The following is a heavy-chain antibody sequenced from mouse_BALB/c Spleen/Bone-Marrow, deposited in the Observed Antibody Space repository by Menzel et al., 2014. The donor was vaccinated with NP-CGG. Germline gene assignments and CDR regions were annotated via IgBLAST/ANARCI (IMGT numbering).Heavy chain of an antibody. J-gene: IGHJ2*01. CDR2: IYPGNSDT. V-gene: IGHV1-5*01. CDR1: DYTFSSFW. Sequence: VQLKQSGTVLARPGASARMSCKASDYTFSSFWMHWTRRRPGQGLEWIGAIYPGNSDTRYNQKFKGKARLTAVTSSSTAYMELSSLTDEDSAVYYCTREGNYFDSWGQGTTLTVSS. CDR3: TREGNYFDS.